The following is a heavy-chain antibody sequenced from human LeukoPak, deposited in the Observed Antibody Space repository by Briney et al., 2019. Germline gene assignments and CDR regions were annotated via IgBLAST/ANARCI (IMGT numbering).Heavy chain of an antibody. Sequence: ASETLSLTCAVYGGSFSGYYWSWIRQPPGKGLEWIGEINHSGSTNYNPSLKSRVTISVDTSKNQFSLKLSSVTAADTAVYYCARFSGSYLLRAFDIWGQGTVVTVSS. CDR3: ARFSGSYLLRAFDI. CDR1: GGSFSGYY. V-gene: IGHV4-34*01. J-gene: IGHJ3*02. D-gene: IGHD1-26*01. CDR2: INHSGST.